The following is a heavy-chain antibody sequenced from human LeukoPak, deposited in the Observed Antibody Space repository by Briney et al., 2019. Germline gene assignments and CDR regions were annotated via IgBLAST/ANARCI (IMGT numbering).Heavy chain of an antibody. CDR3: AGIAVAYFDY. CDR2: ISGSGGST. V-gene: IGHV3-23*01. Sequence: GGSLRLSCAASGFTFSSYWMSWVRQAPGRGLEWVSAISGSGGSTYYADSVKGRFTISRDNSKNTLYLQMNSLRAEDTAVYYCAGIAVAYFDYWGQGTLVTVSS. D-gene: IGHD6-19*01. J-gene: IGHJ4*02. CDR1: GFTFSSYW.